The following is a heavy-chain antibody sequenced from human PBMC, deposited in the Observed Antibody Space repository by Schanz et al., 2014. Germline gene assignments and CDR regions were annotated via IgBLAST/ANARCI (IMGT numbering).Heavy chain of an antibody. Sequence: QEQLVQSGAEVRKPGASVKVSCKASGYTFSDSYVHWVRQAPGQGLEWMGWINPDSGDTNFAQKFQGWVTMTRDKSITTAYMELSRLRPEDTAVYYCASSGAGYSSSWDFDYWGQGTLVTVSS. J-gene: IGHJ4*02. CDR2: INPDSGDT. V-gene: IGHV1-2*04. CDR1: GYTFSDSY. CDR3: ASSGAGYSSSWDFDY. D-gene: IGHD6-13*01.